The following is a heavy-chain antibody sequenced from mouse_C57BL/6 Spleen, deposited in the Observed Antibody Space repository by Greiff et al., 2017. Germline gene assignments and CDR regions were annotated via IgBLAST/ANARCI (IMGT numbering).Heavy chain of an antibody. CDR3: AGDTTVVDFDC. D-gene: IGHD1-1*01. CDR1: GYTFTGYW. CDR2: ILPGSGST. V-gene: IGHV1-9*01. J-gene: IGHJ2*01. Sequence: QVQLQQSGAELMKPGASVKLSCKATGYTFTGYWIEWVKQRPGHGLEWIGEILPGSGSTNYNEKFKGKATFTADTYSNTAYMQRSSLTTEDYANYYCAGDTTVVDFDCWGQGTTLTVAS.